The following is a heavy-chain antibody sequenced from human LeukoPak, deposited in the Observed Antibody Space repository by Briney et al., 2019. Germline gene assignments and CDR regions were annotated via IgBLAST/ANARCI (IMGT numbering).Heavy chain of an antibody. CDR2: MNPNSGDS. V-gene: IGHV1-2*06. Sequence: ASVKVSCKASVYTFTGYYMHWVRQAPGQGLEGLGRMNPNSGDSNYAQKFQGRVSMTTDTSISTAYMDLTSLTSDDTAVYYCVRGGDGGFDYWGQGTLVTVSS. D-gene: IGHD3-16*01. CDR1: VYTFTGYY. J-gene: IGHJ4*02. CDR3: VRGGDGGFDY.